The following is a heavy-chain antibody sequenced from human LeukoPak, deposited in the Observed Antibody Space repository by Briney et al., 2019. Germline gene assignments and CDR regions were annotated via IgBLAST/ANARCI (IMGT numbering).Heavy chain of an antibody. CDR1: GFIFSTYS. CDR2: ISYDGSNK. CDR3: ARAGPNLVLWFGECLDY. V-gene: IGHV3-30*04. J-gene: IGHJ4*02. Sequence: GGSLRLSCAASGFIFSTYSMHWVRQAPGKGLEWVAIISYDGSNKDYADSVKGRFTISRDNSKNTLYLQMNSLRAEDTAVYYCARAGPNLVLWFGECLDYWGQGTLVTVSS. D-gene: IGHD3-10*01.